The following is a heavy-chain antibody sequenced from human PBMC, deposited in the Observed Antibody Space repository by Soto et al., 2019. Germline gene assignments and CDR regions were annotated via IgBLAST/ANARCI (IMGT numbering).Heavy chain of an antibody. J-gene: IGHJ4*02. V-gene: IGHV3-48*02. CDR1: GFTFSSYS. D-gene: IGHD4-17*01. Sequence: GGSLRLSCAASGFTFSSYSMNWVRQAPGKGLEWVSYISSRSSTINYADSVKGRFTISRDNAKNSLYLQMNSLRDEDTAVYYCASTVTETLYYFDYWGQGTLVTVSS. CDR3: ASTVTETLYYFDY. CDR2: ISSRSSTI.